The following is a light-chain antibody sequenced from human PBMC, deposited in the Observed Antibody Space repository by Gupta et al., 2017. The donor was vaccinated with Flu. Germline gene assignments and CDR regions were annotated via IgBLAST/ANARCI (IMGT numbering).Light chain of an antibody. CDR1: SSNIGSNY. J-gene: IGLJ2*01. Sequence: QSVLTQPPSASGTPGQRVTISCSGSSSNIGSNYVYWYQQLPGTAPKLLIYRNNQRPSGVPDRFAGYKSGTSASLAISGLRSEDEADYYGAAWDDSLSGVVFGGGTKLTVL. CDR2: RNN. CDR3: AAWDDSLSGVV. V-gene: IGLV1-47*01.